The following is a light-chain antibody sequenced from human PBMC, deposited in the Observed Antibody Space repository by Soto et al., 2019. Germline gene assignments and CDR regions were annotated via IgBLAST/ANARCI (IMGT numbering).Light chain of an antibody. J-gene: IGKJ1*01. CDR3: LQDYIYPWT. V-gene: IGKV3D-15*01. CDR1: QSVSSN. CDR2: GAS. Sequence: EIVMTQSPATLSVSPGERATLSCRASQSVSSNLAWYQQKPGQAPRLLISGASTRATGIPARFSGSGSGTEFTLTISSLQSEDFATYYCLQDYIYPWTFGQGTKVDIK.